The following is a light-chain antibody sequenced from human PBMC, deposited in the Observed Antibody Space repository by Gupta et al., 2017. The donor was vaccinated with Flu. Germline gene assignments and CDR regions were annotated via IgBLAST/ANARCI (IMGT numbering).Light chain of an antibody. CDR1: QGLLHSNGYEF. CDR3: MQARETPYT. CDR2: LGS. V-gene: IGKV2-28*01. Sequence: EIVMTQSPVSLTVSIGEPASISCRPSQGLLHSNGYEFLEWFVQKPGQPPQLLVYLGSDRASGVPDRFRGRGSDTDYTLEISRVEADDVGIYFCMQARETPYTFGQGTKLEI. J-gene: IGKJ2*01.